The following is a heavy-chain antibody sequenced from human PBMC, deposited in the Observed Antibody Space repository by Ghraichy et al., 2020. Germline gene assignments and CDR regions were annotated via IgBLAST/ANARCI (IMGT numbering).Heavy chain of an antibody. Sequence: GGSLRLSCAASGFTFSSYGMHWVRQAPGKGLEWVAVIWYDGSNKYYADSVKGRFTISRDNSKNTLYLQMNSLRAEDTAVYYCARDTPSYDILTGYYTNWFDPWGQGTLVTVSS. CDR1: GFTFSSYG. CDR2: IWYDGSNK. V-gene: IGHV3-33*01. D-gene: IGHD3-9*01. J-gene: IGHJ5*02. CDR3: ARDTPSYDILTGYYTNWFDP.